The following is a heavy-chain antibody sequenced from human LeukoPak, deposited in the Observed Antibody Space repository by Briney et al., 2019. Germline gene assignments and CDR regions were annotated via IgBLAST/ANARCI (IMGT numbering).Heavy chain of an antibody. CDR3: ARGTFYGGNSPFAFDI. CDR1: GVTVSSNY. V-gene: IGHV3-53*01. J-gene: IGHJ3*02. Sequence: PGGSLRLSCAASGVTVSSNYMSSVRQAPGKGLEWGSVFYRGGSRYYADSVKGRLTISRDNSKNTLYFQMNSLRAEDTAVYYCARGTFYGGNSPFAFDIWGQGTMVTVSS. D-gene: IGHD4-23*01. CDR2: FYRGGSR.